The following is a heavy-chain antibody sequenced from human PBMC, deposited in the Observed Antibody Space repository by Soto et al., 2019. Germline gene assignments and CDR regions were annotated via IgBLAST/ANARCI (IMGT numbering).Heavy chain of an antibody. D-gene: IGHD3-3*01. CDR3: ANGAYYDFWSGPTEDY. V-gene: IGHV3-30*18. J-gene: IGHJ4*02. Sequence: GGSLRLSCAASGFTFSTCVMHWVRQAPGKGLEWVAVLGYDGSNKFYADSVKGRFTISRDISKNTLYLQMNSLRAEDTAVYYCANGAYYDFWSGPTEDYWGQGTLVTVPQ. CDR1: GFTFSTCV. CDR2: LGYDGSNK.